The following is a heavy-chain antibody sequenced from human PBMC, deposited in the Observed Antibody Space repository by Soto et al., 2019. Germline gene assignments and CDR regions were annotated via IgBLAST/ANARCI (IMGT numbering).Heavy chain of an antibody. CDR3: ASGIWVATSASYYFDA. V-gene: IGHV1-18*01. J-gene: IGHJ4*02. D-gene: IGHD5-12*01. Sequence: GASVKVSCKASGYTFTNYGFSWVRQAPGQGLEWMGWISGYNGNTKYAEKFQGRVTMTTDTSTSTAHMELRRLRSDDTAVYYYASGIWVATSASYYFDAWVQGTQVTVSS. CDR1: GYTFTNYG. CDR2: ISGYNGNT.